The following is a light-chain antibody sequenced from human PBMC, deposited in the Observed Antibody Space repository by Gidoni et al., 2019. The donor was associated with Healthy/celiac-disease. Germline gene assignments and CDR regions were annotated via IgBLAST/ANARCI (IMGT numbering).Light chain of an antibody. CDR1: ALPKQY. J-gene: IGLJ2*01. V-gene: IGLV3-25*03. Sequence: SYEVTQPPSVSVSPGQTARITCSGDALPKQYAYWYQQKPGQAPVMVIYKDRERPSGIPERFSGSNSGTTVTLTISGVQAEDEADYYCQSADSSGTVVFGGGTKLTVL. CDR2: KDR. CDR3: QSADSSGTVV.